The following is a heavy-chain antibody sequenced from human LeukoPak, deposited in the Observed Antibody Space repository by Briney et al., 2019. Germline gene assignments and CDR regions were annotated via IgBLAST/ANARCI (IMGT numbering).Heavy chain of an antibody. D-gene: IGHD1-1*01. CDR2: IYYSGST. CDR1: GGSISSYY. J-gene: IGHJ3*02. CDR3: ARVDWNDVSAFDI. Sequence: SETLSLTCTVSGGSISSYYWSWIRQPPGKGLEWIGYIYYSGSTNHNPSLKSRVTISVDTSKNQFSLKPSSVTAADTAVYYCARVDWNDVSAFDIWGQGTMVTVSS. V-gene: IGHV4-59*01.